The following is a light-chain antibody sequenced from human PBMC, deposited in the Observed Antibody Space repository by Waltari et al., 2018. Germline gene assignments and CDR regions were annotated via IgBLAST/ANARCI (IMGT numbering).Light chain of an antibody. J-gene: IGKJ2*01. Sequence: DTKLTQSPSFLSASLGERVTITCRASQDIGTFLAWYQQKPGKAPNLLIFAASTLQSGVPSRFSGSGSGTEFTLTISSLQPEDFATYYCQQFKNYPNTFGQGTKLVIK. V-gene: IGKV1-9*01. CDR1: QDIGTF. CDR3: QQFKNYPNT. CDR2: AAS.